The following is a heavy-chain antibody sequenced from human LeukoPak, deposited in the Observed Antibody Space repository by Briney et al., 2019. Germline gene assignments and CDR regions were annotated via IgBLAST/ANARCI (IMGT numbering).Heavy chain of an antibody. Sequence: SETLSLTCTVSGGSISSGDYYWSWIRQHPGKGLEWIGHIYYSGSTYYNPSLKSRGIISVDTSKNQFSLKLSSVTAADTAVYYCARNELISSNYYYYGMDVWGQGTTVTVSS. J-gene: IGHJ6*02. V-gene: IGHV4-31*03. CDR3: ARNELISSNYYYYGMDV. CDR2: IYYSGST. CDR1: GGSISSGDYY.